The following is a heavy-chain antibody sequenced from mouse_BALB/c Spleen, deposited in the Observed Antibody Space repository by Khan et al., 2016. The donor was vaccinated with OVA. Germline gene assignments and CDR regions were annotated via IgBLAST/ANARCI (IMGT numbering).Heavy chain of an antibody. Sequence: VQLKQSGPGLVAPSQSLSITCTVSGFSLTDYGVSWIRQPPGKGLEWLGVIWGGGITYYNSALKSRLSISKDNSNSQVFLKMNSLQTDYTSMYYCAKHLILYPYYCDYWGQGTTLTVSS. J-gene: IGHJ2*01. V-gene: IGHV2-6-5*01. CDR1: GFSLTDYG. CDR2: IWGGGIT. CDR3: AKHLILYPYYCDY.